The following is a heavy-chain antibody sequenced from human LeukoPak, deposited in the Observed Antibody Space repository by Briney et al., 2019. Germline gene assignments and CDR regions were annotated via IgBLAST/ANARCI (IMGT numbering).Heavy chain of an antibody. CDR2: ISGSGGST. V-gene: IGHV3-23*01. CDR1: GFTFSSYA. D-gene: IGHD2-15*01. Sequence: GGSLRLSWAASGFTFSSYAMSWVRQAPGKGLEWVSAISGSGGSTYYADSVKGRFTISRDNSKNTLYLQMNSLRAEDTAVYYCAKDGDCSGGSCYHTYYYGMDVWGQGTTVTVSS. CDR3: AKDGDCSGGSCYHTYYYGMDV. J-gene: IGHJ6*02.